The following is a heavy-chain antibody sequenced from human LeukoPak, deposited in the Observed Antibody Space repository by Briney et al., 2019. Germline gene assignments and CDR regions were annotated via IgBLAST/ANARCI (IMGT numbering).Heavy chain of an antibody. CDR2: IYYSGST. CDR1: GGSISSYY. CDR3: ARDYYDSRGEAFDI. V-gene: IGHV4-59*01. J-gene: IGHJ3*02. Sequence: SETLSPTCTVSGGSISSYYWSWIRQPPGKGLEWIGYIYYSGSTSYNPSLKSRVTISVDTSKNQFSLKLSSVTAADTAVYYCARDYYDSRGEAFDIWGLGTMVTVSS. D-gene: IGHD3-22*01.